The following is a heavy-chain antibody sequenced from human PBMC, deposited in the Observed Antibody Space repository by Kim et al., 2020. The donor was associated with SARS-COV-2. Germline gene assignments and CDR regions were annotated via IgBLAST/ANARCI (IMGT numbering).Heavy chain of an antibody. CDR3: ARAKMFMIRAFDI. Sequence: SNPSLKSRVIISVDTSKTQFARKLSSVTAADTAVYYCARAKMFMIRAFDIWGQGTMVTVSS. J-gene: IGHJ3*02. V-gene: IGHV4-34*01. D-gene: IGHD3-16*01.